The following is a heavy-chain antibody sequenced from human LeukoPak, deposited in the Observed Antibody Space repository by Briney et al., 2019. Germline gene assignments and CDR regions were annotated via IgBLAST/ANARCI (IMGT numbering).Heavy chain of an antibody. Sequence: ASVKVSCKTSGYTFTGYYLHWVRQAPGQGLEWLGWINTDSGGTNYAQKFQARVSMTKDASISTAYTQLSRLRSADTAVYYCARSPHILTGENFDYWGQGTLLTVSS. D-gene: IGHD3-9*01. V-gene: IGHV1-2*02. CDR2: INTDSGGT. J-gene: IGHJ4*02. CDR1: GYTFTGYY. CDR3: ARSPHILTGENFDY.